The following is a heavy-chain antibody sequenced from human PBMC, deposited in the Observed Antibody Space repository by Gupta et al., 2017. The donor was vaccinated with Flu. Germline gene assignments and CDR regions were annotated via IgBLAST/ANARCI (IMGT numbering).Heavy chain of an antibody. CDR2: INPSGGGT. CDR1: GYTFTTYY. D-gene: IGHD1-26*01. Sequence: QVQLVQSGAEVKKPGASMKISCMTSGYTFTTYYMHWVRQTPGQGLEWMGIINPSGGGTNYAQKFQGRVTLTRDTSTSTVWMELRNLRSDDTAAYYCAREKVGATTGRGFDFWGQGTLVTVSS. CDR3: AREKVGATTGRGFDF. J-gene: IGHJ4*02. V-gene: IGHV1-46*01.